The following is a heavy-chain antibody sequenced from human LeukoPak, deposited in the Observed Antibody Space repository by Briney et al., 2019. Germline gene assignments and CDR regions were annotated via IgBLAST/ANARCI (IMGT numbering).Heavy chain of an antibody. D-gene: IGHD6-6*01. CDR3: ALAAQLPYYYGMDV. CDR2: IYYSGST. J-gene: IGHJ6*02. CDR1: GGSISGDY. V-gene: IGHV4-59*12. Sequence: SETLSLTCTVSGGSISGDYWGWIRQPPGKGLEWIGYIYYSGSTNYNPSLKSRVTISVDTSKNQFSLKLSSVTAADTAVYYCALAAQLPYYYGMDVWGQGTTVTVSS.